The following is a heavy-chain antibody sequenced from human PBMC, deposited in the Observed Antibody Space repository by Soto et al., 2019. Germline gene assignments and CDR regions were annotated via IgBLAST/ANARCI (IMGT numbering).Heavy chain of an antibody. Sequence: GGSLRLSCAASGFTVSSNYMSWVRQAPGKGLERVSVIYSGGSTYYADSVKGRFTISRDNSKNTLYPQMNSLRAEDTAVYYCARARPWDYYDSSGYYYRAYYFDYWGQGTLVTVSS. V-gene: IGHV3-53*01. D-gene: IGHD3-22*01. CDR2: IYSGGST. J-gene: IGHJ4*02. CDR1: GFTVSSNY. CDR3: ARARPWDYYDSSGYYYRAYYFDY.